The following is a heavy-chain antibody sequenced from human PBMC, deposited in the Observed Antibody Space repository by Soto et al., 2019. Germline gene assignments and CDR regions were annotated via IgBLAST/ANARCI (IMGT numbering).Heavy chain of an antibody. CDR2: INQDGSER. V-gene: IGHV3-7*01. CDR1: GFTFSTCW. Sequence: GGSLRLSCAASGFTFSTCWMMWVRQAPGKGLEWVANINQDGSERYYVDSVKGRFTISRDNAKNSLFLQMNSLRAEDTAVYYCVKDNRGSYWGQGTLVTVSS. J-gene: IGHJ4*02. D-gene: IGHD3-10*01. CDR3: VKDNRGSY.